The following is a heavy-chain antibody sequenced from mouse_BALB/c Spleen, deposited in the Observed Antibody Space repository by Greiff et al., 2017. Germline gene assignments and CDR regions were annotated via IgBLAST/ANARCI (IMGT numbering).Heavy chain of an antibody. V-gene: IGHV4-1*02. Sequence: EVQLVESGGGLVQPGGSLKLSCAASGFDFSRYWMSWVRQAPGKGLEWIGEINPDSSTINYTPSLKDKFIISRDNAKNTLYLQMSKVRSEDTALYYCARQGLRRYYAMDYWGQGTSVTVSS. CDR1: GFDFSRYW. CDR2: INPDSSTI. D-gene: IGHD2-4*01. CDR3: ARQGLRRYYAMDY. J-gene: IGHJ4*01.